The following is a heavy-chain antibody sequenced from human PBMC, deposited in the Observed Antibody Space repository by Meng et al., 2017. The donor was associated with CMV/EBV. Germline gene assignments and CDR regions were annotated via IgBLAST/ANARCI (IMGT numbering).Heavy chain of an antibody. CDR3: ARGGALAAFDI. V-gene: IGHV4-34*01. Sequence: GSLRLSCAVYGGSFSGYYWSWIRQPPGKGLEWIGEINHSGSTNYNPSLKSRVTISVDTSKNQFSLKLSSVTAADTAVYYCARGGALAAFDIWGQGTMVTVSS. D-gene: IGHD3-16*01. J-gene: IGHJ3*02. CDR2: INHSGST. CDR1: GGSFSGYY.